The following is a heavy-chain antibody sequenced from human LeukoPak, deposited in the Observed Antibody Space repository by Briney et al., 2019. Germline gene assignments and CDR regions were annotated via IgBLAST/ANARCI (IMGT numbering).Heavy chain of an antibody. J-gene: IGHJ4*02. V-gene: IGHV4-30-4*07. CDR2: IYYSGST. CDR3: ARVGVAASDY. D-gene: IGHD6-6*01. CDR1: GGSISSGGYS. Sequence: SETLSLTCAVSGGSISSGGYSWSWIRQPPGKGLEWIGYIYYSGSTYYNPSLKSRVTISVDTSKNQFSLKLSSVTAADTAVYYCARVGVAASDYWGQGTLVTVSS.